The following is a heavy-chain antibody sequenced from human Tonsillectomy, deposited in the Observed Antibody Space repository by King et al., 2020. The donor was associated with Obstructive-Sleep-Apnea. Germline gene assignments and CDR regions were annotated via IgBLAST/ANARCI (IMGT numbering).Heavy chain of an antibody. Sequence: HVQLVESGGGVVKPGGSLRLSCAASGFTFTDYDYYMSWIRQAPGKGLGWVAYISSTGIYLNYADSLKGRFTISRDNAANSVYLQMNRLRADDTALYFCARESGDWLVDSWGQGTLVIVSS. CDR1: GFTFTDYDYY. CDR2: ISSTGIYL. D-gene: IGHD6-19*01. CDR3: ARESGDWLVDS. J-gene: IGHJ4*02. V-gene: IGHV3-11*06.